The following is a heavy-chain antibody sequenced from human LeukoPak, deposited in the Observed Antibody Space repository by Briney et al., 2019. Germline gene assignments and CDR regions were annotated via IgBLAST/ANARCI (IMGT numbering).Heavy chain of an antibody. J-gene: IGHJ4*02. CDR1: GFTFSRYG. V-gene: IGHV3-23*01. D-gene: IGHD3-10*01. Sequence: LSGGSLRLSCAASGFTFSRYGLSWVRQAPGEGLEWVSRISANGNTYYADSVKGRFTISRDNARNTLFLQMKSLRAEDTAVYFCVRDRGGLPVVYWGQGSLVTVSS. CDR3: VRDRGGLPVVY. CDR2: ISANGNT.